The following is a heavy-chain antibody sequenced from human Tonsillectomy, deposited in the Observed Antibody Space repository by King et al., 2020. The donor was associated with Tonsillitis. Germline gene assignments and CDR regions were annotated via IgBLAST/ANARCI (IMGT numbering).Heavy chain of an antibody. J-gene: IGHJ6*02. D-gene: IGHD2-21*02. CDR1: GGSFSGYY. CDR2: INHSGST. Sequence: VQLQQWGAGLLKPSETLSLTCAVYGGSFSGYYWSWIRQPPGKGLEWIGEINHSGSTNYNPSLKSRVTISVDTSKNQFSLKLSSVTAADTAVYYCARGSLIVVVTAIYYGMDVWGQGTTVTVSS. CDR3: ARGSLIVVVTAIYYGMDV. V-gene: IGHV4-34*01.